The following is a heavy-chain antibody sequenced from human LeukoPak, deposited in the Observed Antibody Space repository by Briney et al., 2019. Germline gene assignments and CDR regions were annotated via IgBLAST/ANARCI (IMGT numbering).Heavy chain of an antibody. D-gene: IGHD4-11*01. CDR3: ARGIAQTTLNAFDI. J-gene: IGHJ3*02. CDR1: GFTFSSYA. Sequence: GGSLRLSCAASGFTFSSYAMHWVRQAPGKGLEWVAVISYDGSNKNYADSVKGRFTISRDNSKNTVFLQMNSLRAEDTAVYYCARGIAQTTLNAFDIWGQGTLVTVSS. CDR2: ISYDGSNK. V-gene: IGHV3-30*04.